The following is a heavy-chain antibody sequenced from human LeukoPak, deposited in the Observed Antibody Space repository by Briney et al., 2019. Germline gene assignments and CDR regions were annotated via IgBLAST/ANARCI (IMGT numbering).Heavy chain of an antibody. Sequence: PGGSLRLSCAAAGFTLSSYAMNWVRQTPGAELEWVSGMSASGGTTYADSVKGRFTISRDTSKNTLYLQMDALRAEDTAIYFCAKEIGRDDYNRCDYWGQGTPVTVSS. CDR3: AKEIGRDDYNRCDY. V-gene: IGHV3-23*01. CDR1: GFTLSSYA. J-gene: IGHJ4*02. D-gene: IGHD5-24*01. CDR2: MSASGGTT.